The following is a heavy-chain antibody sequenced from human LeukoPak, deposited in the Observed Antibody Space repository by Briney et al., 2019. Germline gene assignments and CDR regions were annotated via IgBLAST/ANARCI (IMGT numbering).Heavy chain of an antibody. V-gene: IGHV3-48*01. CDR3: ARDGREVFGVVIRPSPLDY. Sequence: TGRSLRLSCAASGFTFSSYSMNWVRQAPGKGLEWVSYISSSSSTIYYADSVKGRFTISRDNAKNSLYLQMNSLRAEDTAVYYCARDGREVFGVVIRPSPLDYWGQGTLVTVSS. J-gene: IGHJ4*02. D-gene: IGHD3-3*01. CDR2: ISSSSSTI. CDR1: GFTFSSYS.